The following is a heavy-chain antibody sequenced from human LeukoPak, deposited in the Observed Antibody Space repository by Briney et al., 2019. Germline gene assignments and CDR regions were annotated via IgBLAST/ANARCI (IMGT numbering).Heavy chain of an antibody. CDR3: ARAGKVVPAAIFDY. D-gene: IGHD2-2*01. CDR1: GGSFSDYF. Sequence: SETLSLTCAVYGGSFSDYFWSWIRQPPGMGLVWIGEINHDGSTNYNPSLKSRVTISVDWSKNQFSLKLSSVTAADTAVYYCARAGKVVPAAIFDYWGQGTLVTVSS. J-gene: IGHJ4*02. CDR2: INHDGST. V-gene: IGHV4-34*01.